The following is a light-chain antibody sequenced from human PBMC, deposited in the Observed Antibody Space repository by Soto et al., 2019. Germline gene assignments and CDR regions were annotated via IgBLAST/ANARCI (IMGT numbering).Light chain of an antibody. Sequence: EIVLTQSPGTLSLSPGERATLSCRASQSVSSSYLAWYQQKPGQAPRLLIYGASNRATGIPDRFSGSGSGTDFTLTFSRLEPEDFAVYYCQQYGSSLFSFGPGTKVDIK. J-gene: IGKJ3*01. CDR1: QSVSSSY. CDR3: QQYGSSLFS. CDR2: GAS. V-gene: IGKV3-20*01.